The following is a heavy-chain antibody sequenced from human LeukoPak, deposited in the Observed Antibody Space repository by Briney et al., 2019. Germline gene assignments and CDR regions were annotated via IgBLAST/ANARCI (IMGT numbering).Heavy chain of an antibody. CDR3: ARYDVGWYYFDY. V-gene: IGHV4-4*07. CDR2: IYSSGST. Sequence: SETLSLTCTVSGGSISSYYWSWIRQPAGKGLEWLGRIYSSGSTNYNPSLKSRVTMSEDTSKNQFSLKLSSVTAADTAVYYCARYDVGWYYFDYWGQGTLVTVSS. D-gene: IGHD6-19*01. J-gene: IGHJ4*02. CDR1: GGSISSYY.